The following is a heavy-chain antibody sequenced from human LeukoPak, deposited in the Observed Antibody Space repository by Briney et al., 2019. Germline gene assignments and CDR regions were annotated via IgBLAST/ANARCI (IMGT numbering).Heavy chain of an antibody. D-gene: IGHD3-22*01. CDR1: GYTFTSYG. J-gene: IGHJ4*02. CDR3: ARDTYYSDRSGYLTSE. CDR2: ISAYNGNT. V-gene: IGHV1-18*01. Sequence: ASVKVSCKASGYTFTSYGISWVRQAPGQGLEWMGWISAYNGNTNYAQKFQGRVTMTTDTPTSTAYMELRSLRSDDTAVYYCARDTYYSDRSGYLTSEWGQGTLVTVSS.